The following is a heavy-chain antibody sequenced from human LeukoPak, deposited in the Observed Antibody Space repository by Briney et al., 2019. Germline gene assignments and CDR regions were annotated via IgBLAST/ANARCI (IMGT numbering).Heavy chain of an antibody. Sequence: SETLSLTCTVSGGSISSYYWSWIRQPAGKGLEWIGSIYYSGSTYYNPSLKSRVTISVDTSKNQFSLKLSSVTAADTAVYYCAGLVFSTTVTGNFDYWGQGTLVTVSS. CDR2: IYYSGST. CDR3: AGLVFSTTVTGNFDY. V-gene: IGHV4-59*05. CDR1: GGSISSYY. J-gene: IGHJ4*02. D-gene: IGHD4-11*01.